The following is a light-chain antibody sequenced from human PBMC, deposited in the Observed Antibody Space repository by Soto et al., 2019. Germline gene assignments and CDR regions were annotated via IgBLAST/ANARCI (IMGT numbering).Light chain of an antibody. J-gene: IGKJ5*01. CDR1: QSIGRTY. Sequence: EIVWAQSPGTLSLSPGGRATVSCRFSQSIGRTYLAWYQQRPGQAPRLLIYDASNRATGIAARFSGSGSGTDFTLTITRLEPEDSAVYFCQQYTGPPTTFGQGTRLEIK. CDR2: DAS. V-gene: IGKV3-20*01. CDR3: QQYTGPPTT.